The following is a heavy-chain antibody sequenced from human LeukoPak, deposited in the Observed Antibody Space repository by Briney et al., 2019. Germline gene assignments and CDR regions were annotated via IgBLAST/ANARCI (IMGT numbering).Heavy chain of an antibody. CDR3: ARDMGGSGSQPDY. J-gene: IGHJ4*02. CDR1: GFTFSAYG. Sequence: GGSLRLSCAASGFTFSAYGMHWVRQAPGKGLEWVAIIWYDGSKKYYAESVKGRFTISRDNSKNTLYLQMNSLRAEDSAVYYCARDMGGSGSQPDYWGQGTLVTVSS. CDR2: IWYDGSKK. V-gene: IGHV3-33*01. D-gene: IGHD3-10*01.